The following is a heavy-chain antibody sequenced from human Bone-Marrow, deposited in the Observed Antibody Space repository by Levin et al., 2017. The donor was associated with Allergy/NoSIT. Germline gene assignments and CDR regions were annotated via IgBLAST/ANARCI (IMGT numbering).Heavy chain of an antibody. J-gene: IGHJ4*02. V-gene: IGHV3-7*01. Sequence: GGSLRLSCAASGFTFSSYWMIWVRQAPGKGLEWVANIKQDGSEKYYVDSVKGRFTISRDNAKNSLYLQMNSLRAEDTAVYCCARVGGYSYGYFFDHWGQGTLVTVSS. CDR2: IKQDGSEK. CDR1: GFTFSSYW. CDR3: ARVGGYSYGYFFDH. D-gene: IGHD5-18*01.